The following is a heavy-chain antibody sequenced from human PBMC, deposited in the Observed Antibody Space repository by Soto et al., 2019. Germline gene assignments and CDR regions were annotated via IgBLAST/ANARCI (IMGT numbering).Heavy chain of an antibody. Sequence: GASVKVSCNASGYTFTGYYVHWVRQAPGQGLEWMGWINPNNGDTNYAPTFHVMFTLTRYTSIITSYMDLSSLRSDDTATYYCEIVLGELWGKKKDYNYYPGRDAGGQGPRVTVS. D-gene: IGHD3-16*01. CDR1: GYTFTGYY. J-gene: IGHJ6*02. V-gene: IGHV1-2*02. CDR2: INPNNGDT. CDR3: EIVLGELWGKKKDYNYYPGRDA.